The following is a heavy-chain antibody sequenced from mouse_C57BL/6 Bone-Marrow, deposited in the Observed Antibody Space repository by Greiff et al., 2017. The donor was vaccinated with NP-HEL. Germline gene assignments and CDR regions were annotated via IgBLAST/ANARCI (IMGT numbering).Heavy chain of an antibody. CDR2: IYPGSGST. J-gene: IGHJ4*01. CDR1: GYTFTSYW. Sequence: QVQLQQPGAELVKPGASVKMSCKASGYTFTSYWITWVKQRPGQGLEWIGDIYPGSGSTNYNEKFKSKATLTVDTSSSTAYMQLSSLTSEDSAVYYCARSGIRYDYDGADAMDYWGQGTSVTVSS. D-gene: IGHD2-4*01. V-gene: IGHV1-55*01. CDR3: ARSGIRYDYDGADAMDY.